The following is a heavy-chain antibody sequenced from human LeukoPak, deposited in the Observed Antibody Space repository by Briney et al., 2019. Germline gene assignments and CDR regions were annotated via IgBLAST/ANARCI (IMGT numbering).Heavy chain of an antibody. CDR3: ARAAEEAYCSSTSCYSFDY. V-gene: IGHV4-34*01. D-gene: IGHD2-2*01. Sequence: SETLSLTCAVYGGSFSGYYWSWIRQPPGKGLGWIGEINHSGSTNYNPSLKSRVTISVDTSKNQFSLKLSSVTAADTAVYYCARAAEEAYCSSTSCYSFDYWGQGTLVTVSS. CDR1: GGSFSGYY. J-gene: IGHJ4*02. CDR2: INHSGST.